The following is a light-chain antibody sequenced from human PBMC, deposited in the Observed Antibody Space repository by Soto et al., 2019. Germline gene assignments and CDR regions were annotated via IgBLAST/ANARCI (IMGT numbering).Light chain of an antibody. CDR3: QQSYSTLFT. V-gene: IGKV1-39*01. J-gene: IGKJ3*01. Sequence: DIQMTQSPSSLSASVGDRVTITCRASQSISSYLNWYQQKPGKAPKLLIYAASSLQSGVPSRFSGSGSGIDFSLTISSLQPEDFATYYCQQSYSTLFTFGLGTKVDIK. CDR2: AAS. CDR1: QSISSY.